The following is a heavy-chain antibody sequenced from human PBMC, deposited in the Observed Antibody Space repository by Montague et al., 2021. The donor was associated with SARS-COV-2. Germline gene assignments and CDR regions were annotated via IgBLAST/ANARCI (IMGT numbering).Heavy chain of an antibody. CDR2: IYHSGTT. V-gene: IGHV4-38-2*02. CDR1: GFSIGSGDY. Sequence: SETLSLTCTVSGFSIGSGDYWGWFRQPPGKGLVWIGSIYHSGTTYYNQSLQSRLTMSIDTSTNQFSLRLTSVTAADTAVFFCVREKAGGLRNVFDIWGQGTTVTVSS. J-gene: IGHJ3*02. CDR3: VREKAGGLRNVFDI.